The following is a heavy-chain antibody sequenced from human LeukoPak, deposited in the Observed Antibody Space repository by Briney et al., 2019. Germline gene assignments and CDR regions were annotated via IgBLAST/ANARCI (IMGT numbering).Heavy chain of an antibody. J-gene: IGHJ3*02. Sequence: SVKVSCKASGGTFSSYAISWVRQAPGQGLEWMGRIIPILGIANYAQKFQGRVTITADKSTSTAYMELSSLRSEDTAVYYCAATRGYRSGYYHAFDIWGQGTMVTVSS. CDR3: AATRGYRSGYYHAFDI. D-gene: IGHD3-22*01. CDR1: GGTFSSYA. V-gene: IGHV1-69*04. CDR2: IIPILGIA.